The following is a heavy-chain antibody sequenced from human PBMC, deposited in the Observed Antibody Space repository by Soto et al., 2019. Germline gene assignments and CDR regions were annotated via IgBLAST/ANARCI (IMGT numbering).Heavy chain of an antibody. Sequence: GGSLRLSCAASGFTFSSYAVSWVRQATGKGLEWVSAISGSGGSTYYADSVKGRFTISRDNSKNTLYLQMNSLRAEDTAVYYCARDKLTDYYYGMDVWGQGTTVTVSS. J-gene: IGHJ6*02. CDR2: ISGSGGST. D-gene: IGHD2-15*01. V-gene: IGHV3-23*01. CDR3: ARDKLTDYYYGMDV. CDR1: GFTFSSYA.